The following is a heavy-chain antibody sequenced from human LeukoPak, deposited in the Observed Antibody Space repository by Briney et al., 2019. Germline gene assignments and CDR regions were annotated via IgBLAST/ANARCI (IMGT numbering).Heavy chain of an antibody. D-gene: IGHD6-13*01. Sequence: ASETLSLTCTVSGGSISRYYWSRIRQPPGKGLEWMGYIYYSGYTNYNPSLRSRVTISIDTSKNLLSLRLSSMTAADTAVYYCARGIGSSWYDSFDIWDQGTMVTVSS. CDR3: ARGIGSSWYDSFDI. V-gene: IGHV4-59*01. J-gene: IGHJ3*02. CDR2: IYYSGYT. CDR1: GGSISRYY.